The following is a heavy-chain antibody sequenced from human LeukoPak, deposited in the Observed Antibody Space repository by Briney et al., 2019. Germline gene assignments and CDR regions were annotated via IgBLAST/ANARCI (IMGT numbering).Heavy chain of an antibody. V-gene: IGHV3-23*01. D-gene: IGHD4-23*01. CDR1: GFTFNAYS. CDR2: VSGSGDRT. Sequence: GGSLRLSCAASGFTFNAYSMTWVRQAPGKGLEWVSSVSGSGDRTYYADSMKGRFTISRDNSMNTLHLQMNSLRAEDTALYYCVRDYGGSYSTLDYWGQGTLVTVSS. CDR3: VRDYGGSYSTLDY. J-gene: IGHJ4*02.